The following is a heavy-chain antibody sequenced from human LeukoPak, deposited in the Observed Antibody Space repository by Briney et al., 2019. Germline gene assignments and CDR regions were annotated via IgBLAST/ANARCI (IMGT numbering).Heavy chain of an antibody. CDR1: GFSFSLYS. Sequence: GGSLRLSCAASGFSFSLYSMSWVRQAPGKGLECVSFISRDSSNKHYVDSVKGRFTISRDNAKNSLYLQMNSLRPEDTAVYYWAKNVGSTYGDNWFAPWGQGPLVTVSS. V-gene: IGHV3-21*01. CDR2: ISRDSSNK. CDR3: AKNVGSTYGDNWFAP. J-gene: IGHJ5*02. D-gene: IGHD5-18*01.